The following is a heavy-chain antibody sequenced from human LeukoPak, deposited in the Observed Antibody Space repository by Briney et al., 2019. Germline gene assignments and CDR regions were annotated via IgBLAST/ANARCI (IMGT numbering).Heavy chain of an antibody. D-gene: IGHD5-18*01. CDR1: GFTFRSAA. Sequence: GGSLRLSCAASGFTFRSAAMTWVRQGPEKGLQWVSLISSTGYNSYYADSVKGLFTVSRDNSKNIVYLQMNSLRAEDTALYYCAKDIQAANWGQGTLVTVSS. CDR2: ISSTGYNS. V-gene: IGHV3-23*01. J-gene: IGHJ1*01. CDR3: AKDIQAAN.